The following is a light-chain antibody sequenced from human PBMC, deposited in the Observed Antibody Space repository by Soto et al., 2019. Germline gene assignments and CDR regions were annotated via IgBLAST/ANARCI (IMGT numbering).Light chain of an antibody. J-gene: IGKJ5*01. CDR3: QQRSNWPPIT. CDR1: QSVSSS. V-gene: IGKV3-11*01. Sequence: ELVLTQSPGTLSLSPWERANLSCRDSQSVSSSLAWYQQKPGQAPRLIIYDASNRATGIPARFSGSGSGTDFTLTISSLEPEDFSVYYCQQRSNWPPITFGQGTRLEI. CDR2: DAS.